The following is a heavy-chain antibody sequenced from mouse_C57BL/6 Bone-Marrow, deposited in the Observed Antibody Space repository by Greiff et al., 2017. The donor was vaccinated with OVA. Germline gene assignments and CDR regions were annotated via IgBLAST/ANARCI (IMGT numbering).Heavy chain of an antibody. CDR2: IDPANGNT. J-gene: IGHJ2*01. Sequence: EVQLQQSVAELVRPGASVKLSCTASGFNIQNTYMHWVKQRPEQGLEWIGRIDPANGNTKYAPKFQGKATITADTSSNTAYLQLSSLTSEDTAIYYCATVVDYWGQGTTLTVSS. CDR3: ATVVDY. D-gene: IGHD1-1*01. V-gene: IGHV14-3*01. CDR1: GFNIQNTY.